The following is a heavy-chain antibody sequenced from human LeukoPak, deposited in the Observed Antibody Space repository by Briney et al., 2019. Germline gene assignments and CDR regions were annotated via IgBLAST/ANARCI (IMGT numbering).Heavy chain of an antibody. D-gene: IGHD3-22*01. Sequence: GGSLRLSCAASGFTFSSYAMHWVRQAPGKGLEWVAVISYDGSNKYYADSVKGRFTISRDNSKNTLYLQMNSLRAEDTAVYYCAGSSYDSSGYYWGPFDYWGQGTLVTVSS. CDR1: GFTFSSYA. V-gene: IGHV3-30-3*01. J-gene: IGHJ4*02. CDR2: ISYDGSNK. CDR3: AGSSYDSSGYYWGPFDY.